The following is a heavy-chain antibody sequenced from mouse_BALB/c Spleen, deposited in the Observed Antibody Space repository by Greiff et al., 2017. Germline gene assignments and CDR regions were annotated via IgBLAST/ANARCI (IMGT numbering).Heavy chain of an antibody. V-gene: IGHV1-4*01. D-gene: IGHD1-1*01. CDR2: INPSSGYT. CDR3: AGTTVVEDAMDY. CDR1: GYTFTSYT. Sequence: QVQLQQSGAELARPGASVKMSCKASGYTFTSYTMHWVKQRPGQGLEWIGYINPSSGYTNYNQKFKDKATLTADKSSSTAYMQLSSLTSEDSAVYYCAGTTVVEDAMDYWGQGTSVTVSS. J-gene: IGHJ4*01.